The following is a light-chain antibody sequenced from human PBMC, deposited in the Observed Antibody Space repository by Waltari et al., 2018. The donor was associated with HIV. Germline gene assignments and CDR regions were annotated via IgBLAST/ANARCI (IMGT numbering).Light chain of an antibody. CDR3: QQTFGAPRT. J-gene: IGKJ1*01. CDR2: ATA. CDR1: QSIRGY. V-gene: IGKV1-39*01. Sequence: DIQMTQSPSSLSASVGDRVTFSCRASQSIRGYLNWYQHKPGKAPNLLIYATANMQRGVPARFSSSGSGTHFTLCISEVQPDDFATYYCQQTFGAPRTFGQGT.